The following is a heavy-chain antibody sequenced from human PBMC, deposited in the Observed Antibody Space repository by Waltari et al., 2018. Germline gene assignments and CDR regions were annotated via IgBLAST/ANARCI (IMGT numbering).Heavy chain of an antibody. Sequence: QVQLQQWGAGLLKPSETLSLTCAVYGGSFSGYYWSWIRQPPGKGLEWIGEINHSGSTNYNPDLKSRVTISVDTSKNQFSLKLSSVTAADTAVYYCARGDYYDSSGYYYVGGMDVWGQGTTVTVSS. D-gene: IGHD3-22*01. CDR3: ARGDYYDSSGYYYVGGMDV. CDR2: INHSGST. CDR1: GGSFSGYY. J-gene: IGHJ6*02. V-gene: IGHV4-34*01.